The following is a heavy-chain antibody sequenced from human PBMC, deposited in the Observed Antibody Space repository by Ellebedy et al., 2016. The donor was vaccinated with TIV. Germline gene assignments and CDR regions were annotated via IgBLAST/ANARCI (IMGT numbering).Heavy chain of an antibody. J-gene: IGHJ6*02. D-gene: IGHD3-16*02. V-gene: IGHV1-2*02. Sequence: ASVKVSCXASGYTFTDYYFYWVRQAPGQGLECMGWIYPKSGATHSPQKFQGRVTLTRDTSINTAYLELSRLTSDDTAVYYCARDGGIYVWGSYRPDYYGMDVWGQGTTVTVSS. CDR1: GYTFTDYY. CDR2: IYPKSGAT. CDR3: ARDGGIYVWGSYRPDYYGMDV.